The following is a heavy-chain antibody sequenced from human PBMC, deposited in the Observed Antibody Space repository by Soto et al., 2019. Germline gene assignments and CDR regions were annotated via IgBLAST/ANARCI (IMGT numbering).Heavy chain of an antibody. V-gene: IGHV4-34*01. D-gene: IGHD2-15*01. Sequence: SETLSLTCAVNGGPFSGYYWSWIRQTPGKGLEWIGEMKPGVSSNYNPSLKSRVTVSVDTSKKQFSLKLTSVTAADTAVYFCAGGFCSRGSCDWIDPWGQGALVTVSS. CDR1: GGPFSGYY. J-gene: IGHJ5*02. CDR3: AGGFCSRGSCDWIDP. CDR2: MKPGVSS.